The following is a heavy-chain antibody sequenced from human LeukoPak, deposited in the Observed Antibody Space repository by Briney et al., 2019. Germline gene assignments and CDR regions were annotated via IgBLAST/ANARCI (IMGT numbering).Heavy chain of an antibody. CDR2: IYGNGFT. Sequence: SETLSLTSTVSGGSISSSYWNWIRQPPGKGLEWIGYIYGNGFTNYNPSLKSRVTISVDTSKNQFSLKLSSVTAADTAVYYCARDSESCSSSSCYIWFDPWGQGTLVTVSS. CDR3: ARDSESCSSSSCYIWFDP. V-gene: IGHV4-59*01. CDR1: GGSISSSY. J-gene: IGHJ5*02. D-gene: IGHD2-2*02.